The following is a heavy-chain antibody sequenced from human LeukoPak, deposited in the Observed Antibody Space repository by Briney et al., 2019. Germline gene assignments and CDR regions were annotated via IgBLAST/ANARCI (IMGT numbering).Heavy chain of an antibody. J-gene: IGHJ4*02. CDR2: INHSGST. D-gene: IGHD2-2*01. CDR3: ARGRQNKDIVVVPAAIAFDY. V-gene: IGHV4-34*01. CDR1: GGSFSGYY. Sequence: PSETLSLTCAVYGGSFSGYYWSWIRQPPGKGLEWIGEINHSGSTNYNPSLKSRVTISVDTSKNQFSLKLSSVTAADTAVYYCARGRQNKDIVVVPAAIAFDYWGQGTLVTVSS.